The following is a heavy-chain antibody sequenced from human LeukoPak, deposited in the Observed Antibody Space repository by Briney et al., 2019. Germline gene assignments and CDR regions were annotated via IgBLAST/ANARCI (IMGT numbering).Heavy chain of an antibody. D-gene: IGHD3-9*01. J-gene: IGHJ6*03. CDR1: GYTFTGYY. CDR3: ARVVRYDILTGYYANYYYYMDV. V-gene: IGHV1-2*02. CDR2: INPNSGGT. Sequence: ASVKVSCKTSGYTFTGYYMHWVRQAPGQGLEWMGWINPNSGGTNYAQKFQGRVTMTRDTSISTAYMELSRLRSDDTAVYYCARVVRYDILTGYYANYYYYMDVWGKGTTVTVSS.